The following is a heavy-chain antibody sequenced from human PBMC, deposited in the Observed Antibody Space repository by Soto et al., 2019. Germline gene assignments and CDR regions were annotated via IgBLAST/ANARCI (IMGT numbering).Heavy chain of an antibody. V-gene: IGHV3-23*01. J-gene: IGHJ4*02. CDR2: FTGSGGTT. D-gene: IGHD2-2*01. CDR1: GFTFSRYT. CDR3: TKSPPSTSPALEY. Sequence: ALRLSCAASGFTFSRYTLSWVRQAPGKGLEWVSSFTGSGGTTHYADSVKGRFTISRDNSKSTLYLLMNGLRAVDTALYYCTKSPPSTSPALEYWGQGTLVTVSS.